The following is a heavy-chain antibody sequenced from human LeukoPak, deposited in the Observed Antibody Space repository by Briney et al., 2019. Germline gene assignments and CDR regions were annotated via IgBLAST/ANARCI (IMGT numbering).Heavy chain of an antibody. V-gene: IGHV3-23*01. D-gene: IGHD1-26*01. CDR3: AKDYRQSGSGSANAGWFDP. CDR2: ISGSGGNT. Sequence: GGSLRLSCAASGFTFSSYAMSWVRQAPGKGLEWVSAISGSGGNTYYADSVKGRFTISRDNSKNTLYLQMNSLRAEDTAVYYCAKDYRQSGSGSANAGWFDPWGQGTLVTVSS. J-gene: IGHJ5*02. CDR1: GFTFSSYA.